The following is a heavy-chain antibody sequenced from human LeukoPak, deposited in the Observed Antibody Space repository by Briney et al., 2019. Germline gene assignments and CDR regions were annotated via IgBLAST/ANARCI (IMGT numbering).Heavy chain of an antibody. Sequence: GGSLRLSCAASGFTFSSYAMTWVRQAPGKGLEWVSGISGSGASTYYADSVKGRFTISRDNSKNTLYLQMNSLRAEDTAVYCCAKANMVRGVTLKFDYWGQGTLVTVSS. CDR2: ISGSGAST. V-gene: IGHV3-23*01. CDR1: GFTFSSYA. CDR3: AKANMVRGVTLKFDY. D-gene: IGHD3-10*01. J-gene: IGHJ4*02.